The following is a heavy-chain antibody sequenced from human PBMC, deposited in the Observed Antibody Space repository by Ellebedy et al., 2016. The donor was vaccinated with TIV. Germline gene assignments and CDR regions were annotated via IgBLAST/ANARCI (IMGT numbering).Heavy chain of an antibody. CDR3: AKDMGLRYLGGAFDI. V-gene: IGHV3-7*03. CDR2: IKQDGSEK. Sequence: GGSLRLXCAASGFTFSSYWMSWVRQAPGKGLEWVANIKQDGSEKYYVDSVKGRFTISRDNAKNSLYLQMNSLRTEDTAFYYCAKDMGLRYLGGAFDIWGQGTMVTVSS. D-gene: IGHD3-9*01. CDR1: GFTFSSYW. J-gene: IGHJ3*02.